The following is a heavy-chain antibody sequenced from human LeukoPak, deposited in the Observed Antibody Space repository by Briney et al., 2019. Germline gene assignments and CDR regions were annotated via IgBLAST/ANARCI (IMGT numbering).Heavy chain of an antibody. Sequence: SETLSLTCTVSGGSISSYYWSWIRQPAGKGLEWIGRIYTSGSTNYNPSLRSRVTMSVDTSKNQFSLKLSSVTAADTAVYYCARDLKLRKTEQWLVLGYYFDYWGQGTLVTVSS. CDR1: GGSISSYY. D-gene: IGHD6-19*01. V-gene: IGHV4-4*07. CDR2: IYTSGST. CDR3: ARDLKLRKTEQWLVLGYYFDY. J-gene: IGHJ4*02.